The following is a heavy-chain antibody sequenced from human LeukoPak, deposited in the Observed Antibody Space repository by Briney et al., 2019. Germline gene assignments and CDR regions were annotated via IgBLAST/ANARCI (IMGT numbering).Heavy chain of an antibody. J-gene: IGHJ4*02. Sequence: GGSLRLSCAASGFTFSSYSMNWVRQAPGKGLEWISYIRSDSSAISYADSVKGRFTISRDNVRNSLHLQMNSLRAEDTAVYYCARDECTYCSGDCFSGYWGQGTLVTVSS. CDR3: ARDECTYCSGDCFSGY. CDR2: IRSDSSAI. D-gene: IGHD2-21*02. V-gene: IGHV3-48*04. CDR1: GFTFSSYS.